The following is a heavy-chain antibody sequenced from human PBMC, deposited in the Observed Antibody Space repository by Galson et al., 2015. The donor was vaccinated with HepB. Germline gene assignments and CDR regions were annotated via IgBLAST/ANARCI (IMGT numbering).Heavy chain of an antibody. V-gene: IGHV3-7*01. CDR3: ATIAAAGTDAFDI. CDR2: IKQDGSEK. D-gene: IGHD6-13*01. CDR1: GFTFSSYW. J-gene: IGHJ3*02. Sequence: SLRLSCAASGFTFSSYWMSWVRQAPGKGLEWVANIKQDGSEKYYVDSVKGRFTISRDNAKNSLYLQMNSLRAEDTAVYYCATIAAAGTDAFDIWGQGTMVTVSS.